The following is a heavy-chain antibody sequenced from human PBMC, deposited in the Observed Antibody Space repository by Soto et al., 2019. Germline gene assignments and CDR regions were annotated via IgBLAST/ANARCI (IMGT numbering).Heavy chain of an antibody. CDR3: AHAYGGRSLY. D-gene: IGHD1-26*01. Sequence: QITLKESGPTLVKPTQTLTLTCTFSGFSLTTDRVGVGWIRQPPGEALEWLAVIYWDDSKTYRPSLESRLTITKATSKNQVALTMTNMDSLDTAPYYCAHAYGGRSLYWGQGTLVTVSS. V-gene: IGHV2-5*02. J-gene: IGHJ4*02. CDR1: GFSLTTDRVG. CDR2: IYWDDSK.